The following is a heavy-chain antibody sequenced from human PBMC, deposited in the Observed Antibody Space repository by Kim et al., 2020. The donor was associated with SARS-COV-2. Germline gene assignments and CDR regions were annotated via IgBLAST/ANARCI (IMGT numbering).Heavy chain of an antibody. Sequence: SETLSLTCTVSGGSISSYYWSWIRQPPGKGLEWIGYIYYSGSTNYNPSLKSRVTISVDTSKNQFSLKLSSVTAADTAVYYCARHVGRIVAVAGRSPLDVWGKGTTVTVSS. V-gene: IGHV4-59*08. D-gene: IGHD6-19*01. CDR3: ARHVGRIVAVAGRSPLDV. CDR1: GGSISSYY. J-gene: IGHJ6*04. CDR2: IYYSGST.